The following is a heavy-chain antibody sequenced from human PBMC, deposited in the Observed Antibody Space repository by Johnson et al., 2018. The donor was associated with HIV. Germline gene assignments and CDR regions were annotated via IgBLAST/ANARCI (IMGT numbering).Heavy chain of an antibody. CDR1: GFTFSSYA. J-gene: IGHJ3*02. D-gene: IGHD5-12*01. CDR2: ISYDGSNK. Sequence: QVQLVESGGGVVQPGRSLRLSCAASGFTFSSYAMHWVRQAPGKGLEWVAVISYDGSNKYYADSVKGRFTISRDNFKNTLYPQMNSLRAEDTAVYYCARGGSGFSFDIWGQGTMVTVSS. V-gene: IGHV3-30*04. CDR3: ARGGSGFSFDI.